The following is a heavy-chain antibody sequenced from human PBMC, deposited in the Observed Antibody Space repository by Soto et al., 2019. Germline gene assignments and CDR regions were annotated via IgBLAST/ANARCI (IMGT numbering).Heavy chain of an antibody. CDR2: IYYSGKT. Sequence: SEPLPHRWIFSSGPRTSLSYCWTFTRKTPGKGLEWVGSIYYSGKTNYNPSLKSRTTISVDRSRNQFSLQVSSVTAADMVVYNCAKNIPWPGRLDFRGQGNVGTLYS. CDR1: SGPRTSLSYC. V-gene: IGHV4-39*01. J-gene: IGHJ4*02. CDR3: AKNIPWPGRLDF. D-gene: IGHD2-21*01.